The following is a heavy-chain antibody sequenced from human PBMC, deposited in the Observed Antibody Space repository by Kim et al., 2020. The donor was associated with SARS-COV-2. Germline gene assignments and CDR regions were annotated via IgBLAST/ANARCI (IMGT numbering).Heavy chain of an antibody. D-gene: IGHD2-15*01. V-gene: IGHV3-43*01. Sequence: GGSLRLSCEASGFTFDDYSMHWVRQGPGKGLEWVALITWDGGSTYYADSVKGRFTISRDNSKNSLYVQMNSLRSEDTALYYCAKDKFVCSGGSCYSPGYFFDYWGQGTLVTVSS. CDR3: AKDKFVCSGGSCYSPGYFFDY. J-gene: IGHJ4*02. CDR1: GFTFDDYS. CDR2: ITWDGGST.